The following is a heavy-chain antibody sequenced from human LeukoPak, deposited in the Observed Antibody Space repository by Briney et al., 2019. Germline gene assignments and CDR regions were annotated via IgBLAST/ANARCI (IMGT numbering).Heavy chain of an antibody. J-gene: IGHJ3*02. CDR2: MYYSGST. V-gene: IGHV4-31*03. Sequence: SETLSLTCTVSGVSISSDKYYWSWIRQRPGKGLEWIGYMYYSGSTSYNTSLKSRVSISLGTPKNQFSLKLTSVTAADTAVYYCATPYCGTISCLDVLDIWGQGTMVTVSS. D-gene: IGHD2-21*01. CDR3: ATPYCGTISCLDVLDI. CDR1: GVSISSDKYY.